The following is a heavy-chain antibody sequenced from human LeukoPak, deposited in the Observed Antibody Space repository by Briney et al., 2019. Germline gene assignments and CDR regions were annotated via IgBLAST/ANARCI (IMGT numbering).Heavy chain of an antibody. Sequence: PSETLSLTCSVSGGSITTIAYYWHWIRQPPGKALEWVGDIFHSGETSSNPSLKSRVTISVDRSKNQFSLRLTSVTAADTAVYHCASRPVGGNFYFDFWGQGTLITVSS. J-gene: IGHJ4*02. CDR2: IFHSGET. CDR3: ASRPVGGNFYFDF. D-gene: IGHD4-23*01. V-gene: IGHV4-30-2*01. CDR1: GGSITTIAYY.